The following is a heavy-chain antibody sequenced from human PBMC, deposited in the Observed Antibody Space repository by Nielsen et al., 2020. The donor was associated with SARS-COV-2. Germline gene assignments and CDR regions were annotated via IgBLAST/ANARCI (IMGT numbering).Heavy chain of an antibody. Sequence: WVRQAPGQGLEWMGGFDPEDGETIYAQKFQGRVTMTTDTSTSTAYMELRSLRSDDTAVYYCARVISGSSGWYSYYYGMDVWGQGTTVTVSS. D-gene: IGHD6-19*01. CDR2: FDPEDGET. J-gene: IGHJ6*02. V-gene: IGHV1-24*01. CDR3: ARVISGSSGWYSYYYGMDV.